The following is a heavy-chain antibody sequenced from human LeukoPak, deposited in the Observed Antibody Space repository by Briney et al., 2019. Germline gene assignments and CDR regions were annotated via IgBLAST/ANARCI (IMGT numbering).Heavy chain of an antibody. CDR1: GYTFTSYG. D-gene: IGHD3-3*01. CDR2: ISVHNGNT. CDR3: ARVRLPFGVVIRPNQNWFDP. V-gene: IGHV1-18*01. J-gene: IGHJ5*02. Sequence: ASVKVSCKASGYTFTSYGISWVRQAPGQGLEWMGWISVHNGNTNYAQNLQGRVTMTTDTSTRTAYMELRSLRSDDTAVYYCARVRLPFGVVIRPNQNWFDPWGQGTLVTVSS.